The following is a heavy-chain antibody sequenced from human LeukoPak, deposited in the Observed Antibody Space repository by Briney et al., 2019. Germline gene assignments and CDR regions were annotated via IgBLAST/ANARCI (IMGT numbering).Heavy chain of an antibody. J-gene: IGHJ5*02. CDR1: GGSISSSSYY. CDR3: ARLANYCSGGSCYRGWFDP. Sequence: SETLSLTCTVSGGSISSSSYYWGWIRQPPGKGLEWIGSIYYSGSTYYNPSLNSRVTISVDTSKNQFSLKLSSVTAADTAVYYCARLANYCSGGSCYRGWFDPWGQGTLVTVSS. CDR2: IYYSGST. D-gene: IGHD2-15*01. V-gene: IGHV4-39*01.